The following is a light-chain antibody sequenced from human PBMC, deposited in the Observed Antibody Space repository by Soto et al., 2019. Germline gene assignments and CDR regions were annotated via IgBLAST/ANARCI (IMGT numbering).Light chain of an antibody. CDR2: GAS. Sequence: EIVMTQSPATLSVSPGERAALSCRAGQSVSSNLAWYQQKPGQAPRLLIYGASTRATGIPARFSGSGSGTEFTLTISSLEPEDFAVYYCQQYGSSPLTFGGGTKVDIK. CDR3: QQYGSSPLT. CDR1: QSVSSN. J-gene: IGKJ4*01. V-gene: IGKV3-15*01.